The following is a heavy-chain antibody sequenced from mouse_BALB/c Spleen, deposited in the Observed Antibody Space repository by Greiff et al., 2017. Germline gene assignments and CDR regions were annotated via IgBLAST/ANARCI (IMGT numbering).Heavy chain of an antibody. CDR2: ISSGGGST. CDR1: GFAFSSYD. D-gene: IGHD1-1*01. Sequence: EVKLMESGGGLVKPGGSLKLSCAASGFAFSSYDMSWVRQTPEKRLEWVAYISSGGGSTYYPDTVKGRFTISRDNAKNTLYLQMSSLKSEDTAMYYCARHRSYGSSFNYFDYWGQGTTPTVSS. CDR3: ARHRSYGSSFNYFDY. V-gene: IGHV5-12-1*01. J-gene: IGHJ2*01.